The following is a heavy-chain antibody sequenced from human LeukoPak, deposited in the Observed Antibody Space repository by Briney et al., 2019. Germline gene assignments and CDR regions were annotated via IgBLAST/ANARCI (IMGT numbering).Heavy chain of an antibody. CDR3: ARGPTLRVATCFDY. Sequence: SETLSLTCAVYGGSFSGYYWSWIRQPPGKGLEWIGEINHSGSTNYNPSLKSRVTISVDTSKNQFSLKLSSVTAADTAVYYCARGPTLRVATCFDYWGQGTLVTVSS. D-gene: IGHD2-21*02. V-gene: IGHV4-34*01. J-gene: IGHJ4*02. CDR2: INHSGST. CDR1: GGSFSGYY.